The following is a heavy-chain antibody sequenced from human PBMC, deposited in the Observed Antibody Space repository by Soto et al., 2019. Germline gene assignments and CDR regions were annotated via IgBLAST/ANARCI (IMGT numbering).Heavy chain of an antibody. J-gene: IGHJ4*02. D-gene: IGHD1-7*01. V-gene: IGHV4-30-4*01. CDR1: GGSISSGNYY. CDR2: ISYSGST. Sequence: SETLSLTCTVSGGSISSGNYYWSWIRQPPRKGLEWIGFISYSGSTYYNASLKSRVTISVDTSKNQFSLNLSFVTAADTAVYYCATMGTPATGLYYFDYWGQGTLVTVSS. CDR3: ATMGTPATGLYYFDY.